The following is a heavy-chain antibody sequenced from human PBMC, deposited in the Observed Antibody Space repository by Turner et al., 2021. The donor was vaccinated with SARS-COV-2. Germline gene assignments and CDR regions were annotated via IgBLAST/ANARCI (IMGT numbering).Heavy chain of an antibody. CDR2: RDQDNSEQ. Sequence: EVQLVESGGRLVQPGESLRLSCVAPEFTFRTDWMNWVRQAPGKAPEWVANRDQDNSEQNYVDSVRGRFTISRDNAKNSLYLQMNSLRAVDTAVYYCASGSGWLIDYWGQGTLVTVSS. J-gene: IGHJ4*02. V-gene: IGHV3-7*01. CDR1: EFTFRTDW. CDR3: ASGSGWLIDY. D-gene: IGHD6-13*01.